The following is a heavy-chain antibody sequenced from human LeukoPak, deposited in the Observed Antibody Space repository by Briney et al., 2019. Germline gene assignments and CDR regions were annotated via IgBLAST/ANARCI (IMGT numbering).Heavy chain of an antibody. CDR2: IFYSGST. Sequence: SETLSLTCTVSGGSISTYYWSWIRQPPGKGLEWIGYIFYSGSTNYNPSLKSRVTISIDTSKNQFSLKLSSVTAADTAVYYCARGGSGSLSPFDYWGQGTLVTVSS. CDR3: ARGGSGSLSPFDY. J-gene: IGHJ4*02. CDR1: GGSISTYY. V-gene: IGHV4-59*08. D-gene: IGHD3-10*01.